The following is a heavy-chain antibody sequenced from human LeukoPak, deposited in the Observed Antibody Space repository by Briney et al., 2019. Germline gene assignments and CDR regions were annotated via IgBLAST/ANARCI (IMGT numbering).Heavy chain of an antibody. CDR2: IYSGGST. J-gene: IGHJ3*02. Sequence: GGCLSLSCAASGFTASSNYMRWVRPAAGKVLEWVSVIYSGGSTYYADSVKGRFTISRDNSKNTLYLQMNSLRAEDTAVYYCARDQDSSGWDAFDIWGQGTMVTVSS. D-gene: IGHD3-22*01. CDR3: ARDQDSSGWDAFDI. CDR1: GFTASSNY. V-gene: IGHV3-66*02.